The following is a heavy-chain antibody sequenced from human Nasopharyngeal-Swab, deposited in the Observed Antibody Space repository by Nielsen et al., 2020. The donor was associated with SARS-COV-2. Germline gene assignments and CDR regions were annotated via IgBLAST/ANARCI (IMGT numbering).Heavy chain of an antibody. J-gene: IGHJ6*02. CDR2: IYYSGST. D-gene: IGHD3-16*01. V-gene: IGHV4-39*01. CDR3: ARHCLGEPYYYYYYGMDV. CDR1: GGSISSSSYY. Sequence: SETLSLTCTVSGGSISSSSYYWGWIRQPPRKGLEWIGCIYYSGSTYYNPSLKSRVTISVDTSKNQFSLKLSSVTAADTAVYYCARHCLGEPYYYYYYGMDVWGQGTTVTVSS.